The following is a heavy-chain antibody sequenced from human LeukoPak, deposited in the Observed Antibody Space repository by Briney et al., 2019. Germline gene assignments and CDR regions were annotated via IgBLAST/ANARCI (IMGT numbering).Heavy chain of an antibody. D-gene: IGHD4-17*01. CDR2: IYYSGSI. J-gene: IGHJ4*02. CDR1: GGSISSGDYY. V-gene: IGHV4-30-4*01. CDR3: ARGSLWGYGDPFDY. Sequence: TSQTLSLTCTVSGGSISSGDYYWSWIRQPPGKGLEWIGYIYYSGSIYYNPSLKSRVTISVDTSKNQFSLKLSSVTAADTAVYYCARGSLWGYGDPFDYWGQGTLVTVSS.